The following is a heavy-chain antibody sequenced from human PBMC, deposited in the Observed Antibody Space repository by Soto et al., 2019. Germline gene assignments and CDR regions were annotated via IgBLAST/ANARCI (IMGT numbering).Heavy chain of an antibody. V-gene: IGHV4-34*01. J-gene: IGHJ5*02. CDR3: ARARGDYGSGSYYNYNNWFDP. CDR2: INHSGST. CDR1: GGSFSGYY. D-gene: IGHD3-10*01. Sequence: PSETLSLTCAGYGGSFSGYYWSWIRQPPGKGLEWIGEINHSGSTNYNPSLKSRVTISVDTSKNQFSLKLSSVTAADTAVYYCARARGDYGSGSYYNYNNWFDPWGQGTLVTVSS.